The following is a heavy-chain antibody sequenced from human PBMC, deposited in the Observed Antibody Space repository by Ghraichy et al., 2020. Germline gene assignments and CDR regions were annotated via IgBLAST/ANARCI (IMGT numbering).Heavy chain of an antibody. CDR1: GGSVSSGSYY. CDR3: ARTYSGYNWFDP. Sequence: SETLSLTCTVSGGSVSSGSYYWSWIRQPPGKGLEWIGYIYYSGSTNYNPSLKSRVTISVDTSKNQFSLKLSSVTAADTAVYYCARTYSGYNWFDPWGQGTLVTVSS. V-gene: IGHV4-61*01. J-gene: IGHJ5*02. D-gene: IGHD1-26*01. CDR2: IYYSGST.